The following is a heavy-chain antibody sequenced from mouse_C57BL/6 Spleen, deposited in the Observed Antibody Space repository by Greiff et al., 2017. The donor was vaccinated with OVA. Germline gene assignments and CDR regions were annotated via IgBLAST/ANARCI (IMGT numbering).Heavy chain of an antibody. CDR3: ARSGGIYYDYANWYFDV. Sequence: QVQLQQPGAELVKPGASVKMSCKASGYTFTSYWITWVKQRPGQGLEWIGDIYPGSGSTNYNEKFKSKATLTVDTSSSTAYMQLSSLTSEDSAVYYCARSGGIYYDYANWYFDVWGTGTTVTVSS. CDR1: GYTFTSYW. CDR2: IYPGSGST. V-gene: IGHV1-55*01. D-gene: IGHD2-4*01. J-gene: IGHJ1*03.